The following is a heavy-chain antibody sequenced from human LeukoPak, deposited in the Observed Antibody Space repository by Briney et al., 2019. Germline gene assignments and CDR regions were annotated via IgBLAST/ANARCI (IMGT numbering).Heavy chain of an antibody. CDR3: ARVYDSSGYYVMAY. V-gene: IGHV1-18*01. CDR1: GYTFTSYG. J-gene: IGHJ4*02. CDR2: ISAYNGNT. D-gene: IGHD3-22*01. Sequence: ASVKVSCKASGYTFTSYGISWVRQAPGQGLEWMGWISAYNGNTNYAQKLQGRVTMTTDTSTSTAYMELRSLRSDDTAVYYCARVYDSSGYYVMAYWGQGTLVTVSS.